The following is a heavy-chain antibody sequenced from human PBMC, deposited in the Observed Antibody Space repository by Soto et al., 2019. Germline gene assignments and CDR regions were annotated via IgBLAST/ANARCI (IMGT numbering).Heavy chain of an antibody. CDR2: IYHSGST. V-gene: IGHV4-4*02. Sequence: SETLSLTCAVTSSSISGRTWWYWVRQPPGKGLEWIGEIYHSGSTHYNPSLKSRVTISVDKSKNQFSLNLSSVTAADTAVYYCARFGGGMDVWGQGTTVT. CDR1: SSSISGRTW. CDR3: ARFGGGMDV. D-gene: IGHD3-10*01. J-gene: IGHJ6*02.